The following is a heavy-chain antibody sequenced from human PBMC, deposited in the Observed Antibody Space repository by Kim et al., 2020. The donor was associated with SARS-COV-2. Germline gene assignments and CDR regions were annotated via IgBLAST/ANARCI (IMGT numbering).Heavy chain of an antibody. Sequence: GGSLRLSCAASGFTFSSYEMNWVRQAPGKGLEWVSYISSSGSTIYYADSVKGRFTISRDNAKNSLYLQMNSLRAEDTAVYYCASPPYYYDSSGYLPYWGQGTLVTVSS. D-gene: IGHD3-22*01. CDR3: ASPPYYYDSSGYLPY. J-gene: IGHJ4*02. CDR1: GFTFSSYE. V-gene: IGHV3-48*03. CDR2: ISSSGSTI.